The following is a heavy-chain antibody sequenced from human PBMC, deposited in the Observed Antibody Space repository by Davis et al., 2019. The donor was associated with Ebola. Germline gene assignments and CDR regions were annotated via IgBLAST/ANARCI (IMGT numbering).Heavy chain of an antibody. Sequence: SVKVSCKASRGTFSSHTISWVRQAPGQGLEWMGRIIPILGIANYAQKFQGRVTITADKSTSTAYMELSSLRSEDTAVYYCARGQDQIDARKVVVTADPALGYWGQGTLVTVSS. CDR1: RGTFSSHT. V-gene: IGHV1-69*02. J-gene: IGHJ4*02. CDR2: IIPILGIA. D-gene: IGHD2-2*01. CDR3: ARGQDQIDARKVVVTADPALGY.